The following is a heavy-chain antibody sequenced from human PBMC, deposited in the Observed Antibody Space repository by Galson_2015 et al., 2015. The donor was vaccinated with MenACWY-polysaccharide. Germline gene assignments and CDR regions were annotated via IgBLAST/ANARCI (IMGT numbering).Heavy chain of an antibody. Sequence: SLRLSCAASGFTFSTYAMSWVRQVPGKGLDWVATINNRGDRTYYADSVQGSFTISRDDSKNTVSLQMSSLRAEDTALYYCVKDRGAVFGDVWGQGTMVTVSS. D-gene: IGHD3-3*01. V-gene: IGHV3-23*01. CDR2: INNRGDRT. CDR1: GFTFSTYA. CDR3: VKDRGAVFGDV. J-gene: IGHJ3*01.